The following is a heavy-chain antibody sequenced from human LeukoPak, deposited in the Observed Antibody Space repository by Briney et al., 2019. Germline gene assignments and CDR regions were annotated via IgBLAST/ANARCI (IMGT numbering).Heavy chain of an antibody. D-gene: IGHD2-15*01. J-gene: IGHJ6*03. CDR2: ISSSGSTI. CDR1: GFTFSSYE. Sequence: PGGSLRLSCAASGFTFSSYEMNWVRQAPGKGLEWVSYISSSGSTIHYADSVKGRFTISRDNAKNSLYLQMNSLRAEDTAVYYCASNGGSPYYYYYMDVWGKGTTVTISS. CDR3: ASNGGSPYYYYYMDV. V-gene: IGHV3-48*03.